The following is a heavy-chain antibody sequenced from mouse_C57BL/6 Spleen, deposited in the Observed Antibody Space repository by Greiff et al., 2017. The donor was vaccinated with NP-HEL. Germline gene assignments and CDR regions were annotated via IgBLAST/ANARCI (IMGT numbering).Heavy chain of an antibody. Sequence: ESGPGLVKPSQSLSLTCSVTGYSITSGYYWNWIRQFPGNKLEWMGYISYDGSNNYNPSLKNRISITRDTSKNQFFLKLNSVTTEDTATYYCAREGYGYDEGYYAMDYWGQGTSVTVSS. CDR3: AREGYGYDEGYYAMDY. CDR1: GYSITSGYY. CDR2: ISYDGSN. V-gene: IGHV3-6*01. J-gene: IGHJ4*01. D-gene: IGHD2-2*01.